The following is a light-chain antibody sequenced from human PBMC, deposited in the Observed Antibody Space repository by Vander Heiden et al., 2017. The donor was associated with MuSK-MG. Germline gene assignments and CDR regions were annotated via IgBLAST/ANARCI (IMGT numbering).Light chain of an antibody. V-gene: IGLV2-11*01. J-gene: IGLJ2*01. CDR3: CSYAGSYTWV. Sequence: QSALTQPLSVSGSPGQSFTISCAGTSSDVGTYNYLSWYQQHPGKAPKLIIYDVTKRPSGVPDRFSGSKSGDTASLTISGLQAEDEAEYYCCSYAGSYTWVFGGGTKLTVL. CDR2: DVT. CDR1: SSDVGTYNY.